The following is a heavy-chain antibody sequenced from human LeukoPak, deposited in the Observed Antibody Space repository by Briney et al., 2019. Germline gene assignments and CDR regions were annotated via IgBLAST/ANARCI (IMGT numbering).Heavy chain of an antibody. CDR3: ARDPTTVVTLPYYFDF. V-gene: IGHV4-34*01. CDR1: GGSFSGYH. CDR2: INRLGRT. J-gene: IGHJ4*02. Sequence: PSETLSLTCAVYGGSFSGYHWNWIRQSPEKGLEWIGEINRLGRTNYNPSLASRVSMSVDTSKNQFSLKLSSVTAADTAIYYCARDPTTVVTLPYYFDFWGQGILVTVSS. D-gene: IGHD4-23*01.